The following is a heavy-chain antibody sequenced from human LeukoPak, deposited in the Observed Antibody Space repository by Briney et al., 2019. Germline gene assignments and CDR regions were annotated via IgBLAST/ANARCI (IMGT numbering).Heavy chain of an antibody. V-gene: IGHV5-51*01. Sequence: GESLQISCNGSGYXFTSYWIGWVRRMPGKGLEWMGIIYPGDSDTRYSPSFQGQVTISADKSISTAYLQWSSLKASDTAMYYCARQNMGPQTFDIWGQGTMVTVSS. CDR1: GYXFTSYW. D-gene: IGHD1-14*01. CDR3: ARQNMGPQTFDI. CDR2: IYPGDSDT. J-gene: IGHJ3*02.